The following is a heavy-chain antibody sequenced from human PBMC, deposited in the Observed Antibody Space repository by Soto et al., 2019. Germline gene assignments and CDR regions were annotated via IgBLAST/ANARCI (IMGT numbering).Heavy chain of an antibody. D-gene: IGHD2-2*01. CDR3: AREGLPGAHDY. J-gene: IGHJ4*02. V-gene: IGHV1-2*02. Sequence: ASVKVSCKASGYTFTSYGISWVRQAPGQGLEWMGWINPKTGGANYAQKFQGRVTMTRDTSISTAYMEVSSLRSDDTALYFCAREGLPGAHDYWGQGTLVTVSS. CDR2: INPKTGGA. CDR1: GYTFTSYG.